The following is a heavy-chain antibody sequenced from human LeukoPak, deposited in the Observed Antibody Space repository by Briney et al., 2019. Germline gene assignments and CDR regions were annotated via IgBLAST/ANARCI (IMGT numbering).Heavy chain of an antibody. Sequence: RGSLRLSCAASGFTFSSYWMHWVRQAPGKGLVWVSRINTDGSSTSYADSVKGRFTISRDNAKNTLYLQMNSLRAEDTAVYYCEGSGRYDDYWGQGTLVTVSS. CDR3: EGSGRYDDY. CDR1: GFTFSSYW. J-gene: IGHJ4*02. V-gene: IGHV3-74*01. D-gene: IGHD3-3*01. CDR2: INTDGSST.